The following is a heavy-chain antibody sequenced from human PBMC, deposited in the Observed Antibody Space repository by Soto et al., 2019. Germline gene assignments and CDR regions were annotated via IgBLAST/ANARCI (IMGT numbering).Heavy chain of an antibody. CDR2: IYYSGST. CDR1: GGSISSSSYY. J-gene: IGHJ1*01. Sequence: QLQLQESGPGLVKPSETLSLTCTVSGGSISSSSYYWGWIRQPPGKGLEWIGSIYYSGSTYYNPSLKSRVTISVDTSKNQFSLKLSSVTAADTAVYYCARLTPYSSSWFREYFQHWGQGTLVTVSS. V-gene: IGHV4-39*01. D-gene: IGHD6-13*01. CDR3: ARLTPYSSSWFREYFQH.